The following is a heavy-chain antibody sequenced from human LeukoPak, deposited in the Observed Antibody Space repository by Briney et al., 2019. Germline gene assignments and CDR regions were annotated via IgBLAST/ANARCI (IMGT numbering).Heavy chain of an antibody. D-gene: IGHD1-26*01. J-gene: IGHJ3*02. CDR3: ARVREWDSAFDI. V-gene: IGHV3-48*03. CDR1: GFTFSSYE. Sequence: GGSLRLSCAASGFTFSSYEMNWVRQAPGKGLEWVSYISSSGSTIYYADSVKGRLTISRDNAKNSLYLQMNSLRAEDTAVYYCARVREWDSAFDIWGQGTMVTVSS. CDR2: ISSSGSTI.